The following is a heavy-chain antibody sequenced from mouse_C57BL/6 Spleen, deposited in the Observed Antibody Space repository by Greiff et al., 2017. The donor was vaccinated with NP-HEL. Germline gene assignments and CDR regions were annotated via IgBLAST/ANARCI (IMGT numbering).Heavy chain of an antibody. CDR3: ASGGYDGYFDV. CDR1: GYTFTDYN. Sequence: EVKLQQSGPELVKPGASVKIPCKASGYTFTDYNMDWVKQSHGKSLEWIGDINPNNGGTIYNQKFKGKATLTVDKSSSTAYMELRSLTSEDTAVYYCASGGYDGYFDVWGTGTTVTVSS. J-gene: IGHJ1*03. D-gene: IGHD2-2*01. CDR2: INPNNGGT. V-gene: IGHV1-18*01.